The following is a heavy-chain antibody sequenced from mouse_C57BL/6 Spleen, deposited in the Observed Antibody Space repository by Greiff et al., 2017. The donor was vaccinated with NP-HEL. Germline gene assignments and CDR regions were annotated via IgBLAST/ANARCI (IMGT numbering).Heavy chain of an antibody. CDR2: ISDGGSYT. Sequence: DVHLVESGGGLVKPGGSLKLSCAASGFTFSSYAMSWVRQTPEKRLEWVATISDGGSYTYYPDNVKGRFTISRDNAKNNLYLQMSHLKSEDTAMYYCARDPYDGYGYFDVWGTGTTVTVSS. J-gene: IGHJ1*03. V-gene: IGHV5-4*01. D-gene: IGHD2-3*01. CDR1: GFTFSSYA. CDR3: ARDPYDGYGYFDV.